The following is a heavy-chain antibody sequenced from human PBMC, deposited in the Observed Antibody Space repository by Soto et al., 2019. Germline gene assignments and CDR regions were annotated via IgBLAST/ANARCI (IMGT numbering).Heavy chain of an antibody. CDR3: AKDSKDTAMVNYFDY. Sequence: GGSLRLSCAASGLTFSSYGMHWVRQAPGKGLEWVAVISYDGSNKYYADSVKGRFTISRDNSKNTLYLQMNSLRAEDTAVYYCAKDSKDTAMVNYFDYWGQGTLVTVSS. CDR2: ISYDGSNK. J-gene: IGHJ4*02. V-gene: IGHV3-30*18. CDR1: GLTFSSYG. D-gene: IGHD5-18*01.